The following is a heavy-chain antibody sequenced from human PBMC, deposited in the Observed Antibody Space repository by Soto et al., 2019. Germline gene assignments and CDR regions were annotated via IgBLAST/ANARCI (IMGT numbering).Heavy chain of an antibody. V-gene: IGHV1-8*01. J-gene: IGHJ6*02. D-gene: IGHD3-10*01. CDR1: GYTFTSYD. Sequence: ASVKVSCKASGYTFTSYDINWVRQATGQGLEWMGWMNPNSGNTGYAQKFQGRVTMTRNTSISTAYMELSSLRSEDTAVYYCARDLITMVRGIYYYCGMDVWGQGTTVTVSS. CDR3: ARDLITMVRGIYYYCGMDV. CDR2: MNPNSGNT.